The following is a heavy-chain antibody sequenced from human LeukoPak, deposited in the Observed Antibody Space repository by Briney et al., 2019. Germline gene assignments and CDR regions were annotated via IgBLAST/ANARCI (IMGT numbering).Heavy chain of an antibody. D-gene: IGHD1-26*01. CDR1: GFTFSCYW. Sequence: GGPLRLCCEASGFTFSCYWMHGVRKAPGKGLVWVSQINGDGSDRNCADSVRGRFTISRDNAKNTVYLQMNSMSAEDADVYYCARDRREAYHWGQGASVTVSS. J-gene: IGHJ5*02. V-gene: IGHV3-74*01. CDR3: ARDRREAYH. CDR2: INGDGSDR.